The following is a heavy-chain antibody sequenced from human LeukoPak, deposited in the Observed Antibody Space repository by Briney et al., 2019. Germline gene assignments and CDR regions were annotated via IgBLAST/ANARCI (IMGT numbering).Heavy chain of an antibody. Sequence: PSETLSLTCTVSGGSISSDYWSWIRQPPGKGLEWIGYIYYSGSTNYNPSLKSRVTISVDTSKNQFSLKLSSVTAADTAVYCCARHDVIVVVPAAIGDWGQGTLVTVSS. CDR1: GGSISSDY. V-gene: IGHV4-59*08. D-gene: IGHD2-2*01. CDR3: ARHDVIVVVPAAIGD. CDR2: IYYSGST. J-gene: IGHJ4*02.